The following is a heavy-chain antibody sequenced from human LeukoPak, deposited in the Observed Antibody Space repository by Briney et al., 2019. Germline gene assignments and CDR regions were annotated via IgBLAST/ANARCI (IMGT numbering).Heavy chain of an antibody. D-gene: IGHD1-26*01. CDR3: TRGGELMNF. Sequence: PSETLSLTCTVSGGSISSYYWSWIRKPPGKGLEWIGYIYYSGSTNYNPSLKSRVTISVDTSKNQFSLKLSSVTAADTAVYYCTRGGELMNFWGQGTLVIVSS. CDR2: IYYSGST. CDR1: GGSISSYY. J-gene: IGHJ4*02. V-gene: IGHV4-59*08.